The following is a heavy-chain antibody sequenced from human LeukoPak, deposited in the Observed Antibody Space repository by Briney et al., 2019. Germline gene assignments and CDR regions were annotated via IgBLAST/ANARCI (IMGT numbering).Heavy chain of an antibody. D-gene: IGHD3-16*01. CDR3: ARATSFDC. CDR1: GYTFTGYY. CDR2: INPNSGVT. Sequence: ASVKVSCKTSGYTFTGYYIHWVRQAPGQGLEWMGWINPNSGVTKYAQKFQDRVTMTRDTSISMVYMELSSLRSDDTAVYYCARATSFDCWGQGTLVTVSS. V-gene: IGHV1-2*02. J-gene: IGHJ4*02.